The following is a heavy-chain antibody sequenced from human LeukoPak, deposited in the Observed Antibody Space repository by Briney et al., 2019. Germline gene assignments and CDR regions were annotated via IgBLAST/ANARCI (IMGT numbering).Heavy chain of an antibody. J-gene: IGHJ4*02. CDR1: GFTFSTYV. V-gene: IGHV3-33*01. CDR2: IWYDESNE. CDR3: ARDVYESGTPFDY. D-gene: IGHD5/OR15-5a*01. Sequence: GGSLRLSCAASGFTFSTYVMHWVRQAPGKELEWVALIWYDESNEYYADSVKGRFTISRDNARNSLYLQMNTLRAEDTAVYYCARDVYESGTPFDYWGQGTLVTVSS.